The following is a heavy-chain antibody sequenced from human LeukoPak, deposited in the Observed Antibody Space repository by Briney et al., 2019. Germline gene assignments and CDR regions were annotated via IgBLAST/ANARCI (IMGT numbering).Heavy chain of an antibody. J-gene: IGHJ5*02. CDR3: ARFLDDSSGYYALDP. Sequence: SVKVSCKASGYTFTNYDINWVRQATGQGLEWMGRIIPILGIANYAQKFQGRVTITADKSTSTAYMELSSLRSEDTAVYYCARFLDDSSGYYALDPWGQGTLVTVSS. D-gene: IGHD3-22*01. CDR1: GYTFTNYD. CDR2: IIPILGIA. V-gene: IGHV1-69*04.